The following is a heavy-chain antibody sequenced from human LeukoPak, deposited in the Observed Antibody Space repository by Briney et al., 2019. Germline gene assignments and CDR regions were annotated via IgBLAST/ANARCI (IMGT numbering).Heavy chain of an antibody. CDR3: ARVWREGYELEVFYFDY. Sequence: PGRSLRLSCAASGFTFSSYAMHWVRQAPGKGLEWVAVISYDGSNKYYADSVKGRFTISRDNAKNSLYLQMNSLRAEDTAVYYCARVWREGYELEVFYFDYWGQGTLVTVSS. CDR2: ISYDGSNK. CDR1: GFTFSSYA. D-gene: IGHD6-13*01. V-gene: IGHV3-30-3*01. J-gene: IGHJ4*02.